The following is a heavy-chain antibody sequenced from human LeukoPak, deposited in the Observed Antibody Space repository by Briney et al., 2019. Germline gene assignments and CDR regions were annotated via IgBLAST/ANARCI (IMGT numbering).Heavy chain of an antibody. CDR2: ISYDGSNK. J-gene: IGHJ4*02. CDR3: HMLNLGLLGVAAAGTGSGY. CDR1: GFTFSSYA. V-gene: IGHV3-30-3*01. D-gene: IGHD6-13*01. Sequence: GRFLRLSCAASGFTFSSYAMHWVRQAPGKGLEWVAVISYDGSNKYYADSVKGRFTISRDNSKNTLYLQMNSLRAEDTAVYYCHMLNLGLLGVAAAGTGSGYWGQGTLVTVSS.